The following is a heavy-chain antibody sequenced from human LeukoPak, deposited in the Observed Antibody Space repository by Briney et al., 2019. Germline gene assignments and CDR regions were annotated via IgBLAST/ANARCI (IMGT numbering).Heavy chain of an antibody. CDR2: IKQDGSEK. Sequence: GGSLRLSCAASGFTFSTYWMTWVRQAPGKGLEWVANIKQDGSEKYCVDSVKGRFTISRDNAKNSLYLQMNSLRAEDTAVYYCARDQAAAGTPGVDYWGQGTLVTVSS. D-gene: IGHD6-13*01. CDR3: ARDQAAAGTPGVDY. J-gene: IGHJ4*02. V-gene: IGHV3-7*04. CDR1: GFTFSTYW.